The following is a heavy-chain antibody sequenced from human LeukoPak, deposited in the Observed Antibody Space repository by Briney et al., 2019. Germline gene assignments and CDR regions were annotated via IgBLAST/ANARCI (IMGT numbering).Heavy chain of an antibody. CDR1: GGTFSSYA. V-gene: IGHV1-69*04. CDR2: IIPILGIA. D-gene: IGHD3-22*01. J-gene: IGHJ4*02. CDR3: ARDPDSRMVAIESDY. Sequence: SAKVSCKASGGTFSSYANSWVRQAPAQGRDGMGRIIPILGIANYAQKFQGRVRITADKSTSTAYMELSSLRYDDTAVYYCARDPDSRMVAIESDYWGQGTLVTVSS.